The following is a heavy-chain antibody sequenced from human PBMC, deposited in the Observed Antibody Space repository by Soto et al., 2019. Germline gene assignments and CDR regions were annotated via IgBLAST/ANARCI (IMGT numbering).Heavy chain of an antibody. Sequence: GGSLRLSCAASGFTFSSYGMSWVRQAPGKGLEWVSSISGSGGSTYYADSVKGRFTISRDNSKNTLYLQMNSLRAEDTAVYYCAKASAPGGTYFPLWFWGQGTLVTVPS. V-gene: IGHV3-23*01. CDR3: AKASAPGGTYFPLWF. CDR2: ISGSGGST. D-gene: IGHD1-26*01. J-gene: IGHJ4*02. CDR1: GFTFSSYG.